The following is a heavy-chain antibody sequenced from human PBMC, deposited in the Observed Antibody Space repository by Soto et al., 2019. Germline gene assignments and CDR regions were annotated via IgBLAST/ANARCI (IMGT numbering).Heavy chain of an antibody. D-gene: IGHD3-10*01. CDR2: IYYSGST. Sequence: CIIQNQGKGLEWIGYIYYSGSTNYNPSLKSRVTISVDTSKNQFSLKLSSVTAADTAVYYCARGIYYYGSGSSPYYFDYWGQGTLVTVSS. V-gene: IGHV4-59*01. CDR3: ARGIYYYGSGSSPYYFDY. J-gene: IGHJ4*02.